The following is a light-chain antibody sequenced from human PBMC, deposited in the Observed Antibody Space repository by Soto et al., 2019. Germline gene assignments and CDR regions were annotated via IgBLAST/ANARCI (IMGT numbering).Light chain of an antibody. CDR2: DAS. J-gene: IGKJ5*01. CDR3: QQRNNWQIT. V-gene: IGKV3-11*01. Sequence: ETVLTQSPATLSLSPGESATLSCRASQSVSTYLAWYQQKPGQAPRLLIYDASNRVPGIPARFRGSGSGTDFTLTISSLEPDDFAVYYCQQRNNWQITFGQGTRLEIK. CDR1: QSVSTY.